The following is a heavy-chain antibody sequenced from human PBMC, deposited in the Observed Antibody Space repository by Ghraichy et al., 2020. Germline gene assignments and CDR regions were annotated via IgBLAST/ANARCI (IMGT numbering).Heavy chain of an antibody. V-gene: IGHV4-34*01. CDR1: GGSFSGYY. Sequence: SETLSLTCAVYGGSFSGYYWSWIRQHPGKGLEWIGEINHSGSTNYNPSLKSRVTISVDKSKNQFSLKLSSVTAADTAVYYCARGLGVVINEYYYYYMDVWGKGTTVTVSS. J-gene: IGHJ6*03. CDR3: ARGLGVVINEYYYYYMDV. CDR2: INHSGST. D-gene: IGHD3-3*01.